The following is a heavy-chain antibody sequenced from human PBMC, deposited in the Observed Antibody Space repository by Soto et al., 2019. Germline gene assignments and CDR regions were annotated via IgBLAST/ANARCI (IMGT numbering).Heavy chain of an antibody. CDR3: ARDRQWLASGFDP. Sequence: GASVKVSCKASGGTLSSYAISWVRQAPGQGLEWMGGIIPIFGTANYAQKFQGRVTITADESTSTAYMELSSLRSEDTAVYYCARDRQWLASGFDPWGQGTLVTVSS. CDR2: IIPIFGTA. D-gene: IGHD6-19*01. V-gene: IGHV1-69*13. J-gene: IGHJ5*02. CDR1: GGTLSSYA.